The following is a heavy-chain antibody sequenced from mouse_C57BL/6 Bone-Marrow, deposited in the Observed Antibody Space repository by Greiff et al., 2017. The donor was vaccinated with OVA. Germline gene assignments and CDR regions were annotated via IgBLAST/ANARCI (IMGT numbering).Heavy chain of an antibody. CDR1: GFSFTSYG. CDR2: IWSGGST. Sequence: QVQLKESGPGLVQPSQSLSITCTVSGFSFTSYGVHWVRQSPGKGLEWLGEIWSGGSTDYNAAFITSLSISKDNSKSQVFFKMNSRQADDTAIYYCARWDGYYGGFAYWGQGTLVTVSA. D-gene: IGHD2-3*01. V-gene: IGHV2-2*01. CDR3: ARWDGYYGGFAY. J-gene: IGHJ3*01.